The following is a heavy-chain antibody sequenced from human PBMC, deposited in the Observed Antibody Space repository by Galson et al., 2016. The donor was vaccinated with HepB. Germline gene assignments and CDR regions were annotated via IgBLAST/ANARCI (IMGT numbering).Heavy chain of an antibody. Sequence: QSGAEVKKPGESLKISCKGSGYSFTNYWIGRVRQMPGKGLEWMGIIYPGDSDTRYSPSFQGQVTFSADKSINTAYLQWSSLKASDTAMYFCARGFSSSWEGLDYWGQGTLVTVSS. CDR1: GYSFTNYW. D-gene: IGHD6-13*01. CDR3: ARGFSSSWEGLDY. J-gene: IGHJ4*02. CDR2: IYPGDSDT. V-gene: IGHV5-51*01.